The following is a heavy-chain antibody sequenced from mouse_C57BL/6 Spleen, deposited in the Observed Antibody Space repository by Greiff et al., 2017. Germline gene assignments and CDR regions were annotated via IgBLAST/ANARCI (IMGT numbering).Heavy chain of an antibody. V-gene: IGHV1-26*01. CDR1: GYTFTDYY. Sequence: VQLQQSGPELVKPGASVKISCKASGYTFTDYYMNWVKQSHGKSLEWIGDLNPNNGGTSYNQKFKGKATLTVDKSSSTAYMELRSLTSEDSAVYYCAREERIYYDYLYYFDYWGQGTTLTVSS. D-gene: IGHD2-4*01. CDR2: LNPNNGGT. J-gene: IGHJ2*01. CDR3: AREERIYYDYLYYFDY.